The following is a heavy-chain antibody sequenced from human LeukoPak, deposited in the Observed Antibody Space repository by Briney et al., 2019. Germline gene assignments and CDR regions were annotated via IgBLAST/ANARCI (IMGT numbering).Heavy chain of an antibody. D-gene: IGHD2-15*01. Sequence: GGSLRLFCAASGFTFSSHWMSWVRQAPGKGLDWVANIKQDGSEKYYVDSVKGRFTISRDNTKNSLYLQMNSLRAEDTAVYYCANIRCSGGSCHYFDYWGQGTLVTVSS. J-gene: IGHJ4*02. CDR1: GFTFSSHW. V-gene: IGHV3-7*03. CDR2: IKQDGSEK. CDR3: ANIRCSGGSCHYFDY.